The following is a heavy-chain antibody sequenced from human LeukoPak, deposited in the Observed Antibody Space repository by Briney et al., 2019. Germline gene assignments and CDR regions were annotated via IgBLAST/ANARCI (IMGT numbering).Heavy chain of an antibody. CDR2: IYSGGST. D-gene: IGHD6-25*01. Sequence: GGSLRLSCAASGFTVSSNYMSWVRQAPGKGLEWVSVIYSGGSTYYADPVKGRFTISRDNSKNTLFLQMNSLRAEGTAVFYCAKRDPYFDYWGQGTLVTVSS. CDR1: GFTVSSNY. CDR3: AKRDPYFDY. V-gene: IGHV3-53*01. J-gene: IGHJ4*02.